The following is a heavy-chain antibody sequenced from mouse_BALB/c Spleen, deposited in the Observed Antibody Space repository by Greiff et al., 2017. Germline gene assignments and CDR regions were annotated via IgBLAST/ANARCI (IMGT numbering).Heavy chain of an antibody. Sequence: VQLQQSGAELARPGASVKLSCKASGYTFTSYWMQWVKQRPGQGLEWIGAIYPGDGDTRYTQKFKGKATLTADKSSSTAYMQLSSLASEDSAVYYCAKGSSVFAYWGQGTLVTVSA. CDR3: AKGSSVFAY. CDR2: IYPGDGDT. J-gene: IGHJ3*01. CDR1: GYTFTSYW. D-gene: IGHD1-1*01. V-gene: IGHV1-87*01.